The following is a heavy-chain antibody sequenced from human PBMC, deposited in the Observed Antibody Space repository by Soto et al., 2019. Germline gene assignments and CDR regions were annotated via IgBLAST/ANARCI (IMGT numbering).Heavy chain of an antibody. Sequence: ASVKVSCKTSGYTFTSYGISWVRQAPGQGLEWMGWISAYNGNKNYAQKVQGRVTMTTDTSTSTAYMELRSLRSDDTAVYYCARGLHNDYSNYWGSSYGMDVWGQGTTVTV. CDR1: GYTFTSYG. CDR3: ARGLHNDYSNYWGSSYGMDV. CDR2: ISAYNGNK. J-gene: IGHJ6*02. D-gene: IGHD4-4*01. V-gene: IGHV1-18*01.